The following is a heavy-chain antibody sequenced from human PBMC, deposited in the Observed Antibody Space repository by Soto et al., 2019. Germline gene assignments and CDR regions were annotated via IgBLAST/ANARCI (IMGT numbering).Heavy chain of an antibody. D-gene: IGHD2-15*01. J-gene: IGHJ6*04. CDR1: GFPLCSYA. CDR3: ARDDVLCDGGRCYGVPLDV. V-gene: IGHV3-23*01. Sequence: GSLRLSWAGSGFPLCSYALSWVCQAPGKGLEWGSAISGCGGHTYYADSVKGRFTISRDTSENTLHLQMDSLRAEDTAVYYCARDDVLCDGGRCYGVPLDVWGKGTTVTVSS. CDR2: ISGCGGHT.